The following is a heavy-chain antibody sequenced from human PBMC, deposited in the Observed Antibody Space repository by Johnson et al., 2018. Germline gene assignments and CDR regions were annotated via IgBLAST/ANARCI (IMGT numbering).Heavy chain of an antibody. Sequence: EVRLVESGGGLIQPGGSLRLSCAASGFTVSSNYMSWVRQAPGKGLEWVSVIYSGGSTYYADSVKGRFTISRDNSKNTLYLQMNRLRAEDTAVYYCASPEVRGPDAFDIWGQGTMVTVSS. V-gene: IGHV3-53*01. CDR1: GFTVSSNY. D-gene: IGHD3-10*01. CDR2: IYSGGST. J-gene: IGHJ3*02. CDR3: ASPEVRGPDAFDI.